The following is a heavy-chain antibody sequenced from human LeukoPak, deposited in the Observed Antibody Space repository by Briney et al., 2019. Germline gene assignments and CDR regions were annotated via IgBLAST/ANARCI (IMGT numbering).Heavy chain of an antibody. CDR2: INPNSGRT. CDR1: GYTLTGYY. Sequence: ASVKVSCKASGYTLTGYYMHWVRQAPGQGLEWMGWINPNSGRTNYAQKFQGRVTMTRDTSISTAYMGLSRLRSDDTAVYYCARVVAAPVYYYYGMDVWGQGTTVTVSS. J-gene: IGHJ6*02. CDR3: ARVVAAPVYYYYGMDV. V-gene: IGHV1-2*02. D-gene: IGHD2-15*01.